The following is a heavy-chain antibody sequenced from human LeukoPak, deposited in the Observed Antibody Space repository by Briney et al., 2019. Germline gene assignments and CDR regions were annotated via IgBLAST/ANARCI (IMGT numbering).Heavy chain of an antibody. J-gene: IGHJ4*02. CDR2: IYSGGST. CDR1: GFTVSSNY. CDR3: AREGYSYGFDY. Sequence: PGGSLRLSCAASGFTVSSNYMCWVRQAPGKGLEWVSVIYSGGSTYYADSVKGRFTISRDNSKNTLYLQMNSLRAEDTAVYYCAREGYSYGFDYWGQGTLVTVSS. D-gene: IGHD5-18*01. V-gene: IGHV3-66*01.